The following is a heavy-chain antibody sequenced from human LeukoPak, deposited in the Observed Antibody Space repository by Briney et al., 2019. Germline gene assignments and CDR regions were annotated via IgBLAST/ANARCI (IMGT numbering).Heavy chain of an antibody. CDR2: IFPIFGIA. Sequence: ASVKVSCKASGGTFSSYAISWVRQAPGQGLEWMGRIFPIFGIANYAQKFQGRVTITADKSTSTAYMELSSLRSEDTAVYYCARGTQYNWFDPWGQGTLVTVSS. J-gene: IGHJ5*02. CDR3: ARGTQYNWFDP. D-gene: IGHD1-1*01. CDR1: GGTFSSYA. V-gene: IGHV1-69*04.